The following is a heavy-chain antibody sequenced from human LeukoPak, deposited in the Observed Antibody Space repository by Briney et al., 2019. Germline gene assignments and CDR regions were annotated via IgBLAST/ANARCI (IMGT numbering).Heavy chain of an antibody. D-gene: IGHD3-22*01. V-gene: IGHV4-59*01. J-gene: IGHJ5*02. Sequence: SETLSLTCSVSGGSISSYYWSWIRQPPGKGLEWMGYIYYTGSTNHNPSLKSRVTMSVDTSKNQFSLKLNSVTAADTAVYYCARASGGYYNNWFDPWGQGALVTVSS. CDR3: ARASGGYYNNWFDP. CDR1: GGSISSYY. CDR2: IYYTGST.